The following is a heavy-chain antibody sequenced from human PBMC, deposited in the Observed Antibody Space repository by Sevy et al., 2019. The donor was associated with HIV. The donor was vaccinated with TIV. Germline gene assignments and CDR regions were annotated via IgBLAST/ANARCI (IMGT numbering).Heavy chain of an antibody. D-gene: IGHD6-13*01. CDR2: IYPGDSDT. CDR1: GYSFTSYW. Sequence: GESLKISCKGSGYSFTSYWIGWVRQMPGKGLEWMGIIYPGDSDTRYSPSFQGQVTISADKSISTAYLQWSSLKASDTAMYYCARAHPGGSSWHHDAFDIWGQGTMVTVSS. CDR3: ARAHPGGSSWHHDAFDI. J-gene: IGHJ3*02. V-gene: IGHV5-51*01.